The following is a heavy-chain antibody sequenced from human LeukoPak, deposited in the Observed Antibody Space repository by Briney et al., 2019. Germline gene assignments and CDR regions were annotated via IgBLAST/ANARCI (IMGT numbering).Heavy chain of an antibody. J-gene: IGHJ4*02. CDR3: ARFMTTVTTLGIANYFDY. CDR1: GGSISPYY. V-gene: IGHV4-59*08. CDR2: LYYSGST. Sequence: SETLSLTCTVSGGSISPYYWSWIRQPPGKRLEWIGNLYYSGSTNYNPSLKSRVTISVDTSKSQFSLKLSSVTAAGTAVYYCARFMTTVTTLGIANYFDYWGQGTLVTVSS. D-gene: IGHD4-17*01.